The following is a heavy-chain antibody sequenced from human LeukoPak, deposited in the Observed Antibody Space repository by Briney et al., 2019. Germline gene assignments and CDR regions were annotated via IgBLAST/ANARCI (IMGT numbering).Heavy chain of an antibody. D-gene: IGHD4-11*01. V-gene: IGHV4-59*12. J-gene: IGHJ6*02. Sequence: PSETLSLTCTVSGGSISSYYWSWIRQPPGKGLEWIGYIYYSGSTNYNPSLKSRVTISVDTSKNQFSLKLSSVTAADTAVYYCARGRATVTTLGYYYYYYGMDVWGQGTTVTVSS. CDR2: IYYSGST. CDR3: ARGRATVTTLGYYYYYYGMDV. CDR1: GGSISSYY.